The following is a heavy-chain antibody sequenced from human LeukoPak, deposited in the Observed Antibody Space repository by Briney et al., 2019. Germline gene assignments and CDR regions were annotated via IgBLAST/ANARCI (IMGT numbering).Heavy chain of an antibody. V-gene: IGHV3-30*04. CDR2: ISYDGSNK. J-gene: IGHJ6*02. D-gene: IGHD3-22*01. CDR3: ARDKAQYSRGSIYYYYGMDV. Sequence: GGSLRLSCAASGFTFSSYAMHWVRQAPGKGPEWVAVISYDGSNKYYADSVKGRFTISRDNSKNTLYLQMNSLRAEDTAVYYCARDKAQYSRGSIYYYYGMDVWGQGTTVTVSS. CDR1: GFTFSSYA.